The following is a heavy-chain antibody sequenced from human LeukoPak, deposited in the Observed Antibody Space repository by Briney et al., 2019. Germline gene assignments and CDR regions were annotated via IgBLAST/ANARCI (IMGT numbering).Heavy chain of an antibody. CDR2: IYSGGST. V-gene: IGHV3-66*01. Sequence: GGSLRLSCAASGFTVSSNYMSWVRQAPGKGLEWVSVIYSGGSTYYADSVKGRFTISRDNSKNTLYLQMNSLRAEDTAVYYCARDRSMVRGVIGLFDYWGQGTLVTVSS. CDR1: GFTVSSNY. CDR3: ARDRSMVRGVIGLFDY. D-gene: IGHD3-10*01. J-gene: IGHJ4*02.